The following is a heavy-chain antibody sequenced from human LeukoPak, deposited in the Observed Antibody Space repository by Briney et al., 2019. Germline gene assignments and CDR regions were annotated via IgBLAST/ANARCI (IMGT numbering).Heavy chain of an antibody. CDR2: ISGSGGST. J-gene: IGHJ6*03. D-gene: IGHD3-22*01. CDR3: AGYYDSSGYSMSGYYYYYMDV. Sequence: GGDLRLSCAASGFTFSSYAMSWVRQAPGKGLEWVSAISGSGGSTYYADSVKGRFTISRDNSKNTLYLQMNSLRAEDTAVYCCAGYYDSSGYSMSGYYYYYMDVWGKGTTVTVSS. CDR1: GFTFSSYA. V-gene: IGHV3-23*01.